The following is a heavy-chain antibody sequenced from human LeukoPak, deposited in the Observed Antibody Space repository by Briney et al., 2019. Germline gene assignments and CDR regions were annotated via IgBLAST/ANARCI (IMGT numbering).Heavy chain of an antibody. V-gene: IGHV3-30*02. CDR3: AGRGTMVRGVFDP. CDR2: IRYDGSNK. Sequence: GGSLRLSCAASGFTFSSYGMHWVREAPGKGLEWVAFIRYDGSNKYYEDSVKGRFTISRDNSKNKPNLQMNSLRAEDTAVYYCAGRGTMVRGVFDPWGQGTLVTVSS. CDR1: GFTFSSYG. J-gene: IGHJ5*02. D-gene: IGHD3-10*01.